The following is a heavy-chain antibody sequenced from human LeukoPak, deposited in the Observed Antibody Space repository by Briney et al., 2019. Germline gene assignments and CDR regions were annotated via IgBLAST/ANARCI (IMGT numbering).Heavy chain of an antibody. CDR2: IYYSGST. CDR3: ARPMYSSGWYNWFDP. V-gene: IGHV4-39*01. Sequence: PSETLSLTCTVSGGSISSSSYYWGWIRQPPGNGLEWIGSIYYSGSTYYNPSLKSRVTISVDTSKNQFSLKLSSVTAADTAVYYCARPMYSSGWYNWFDPWGQGTLVTVSS. J-gene: IGHJ5*02. CDR1: GGSISSSSYY. D-gene: IGHD6-19*01.